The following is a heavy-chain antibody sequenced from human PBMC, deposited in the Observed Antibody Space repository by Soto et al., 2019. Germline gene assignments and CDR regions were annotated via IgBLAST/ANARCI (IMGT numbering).Heavy chain of an antibody. CDR2: ISAYDDNT. Sequence: EASVKVSCKASGYGFTSYGISWVRQAPGQGLEWLGWISAYDDNTKYAQTLQGRVSMSTDTSTNTAYMELRSLRSDDTAMYYCARGGYYDSSGSRNYHYYGMNVWG. V-gene: IGHV1-18*01. CDR3: ARGGYYDSSGSRNYHYYGMNV. J-gene: IGHJ6*02. CDR1: GYGFTSYG. D-gene: IGHD3-22*01.